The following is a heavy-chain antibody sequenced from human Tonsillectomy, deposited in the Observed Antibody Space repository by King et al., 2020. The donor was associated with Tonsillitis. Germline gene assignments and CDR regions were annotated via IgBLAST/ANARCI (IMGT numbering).Heavy chain of an antibody. J-gene: IGHJ6*01. CDR1: GFTFSSYW. CDR3: ARGYISGWASYYYYGMDV. Sequence: VQLVESGGGLVQPGGSLRLSCAASGFTFSSYWMSWVRQAPGKGLEWVANIKQDGSEKYYVDSVKGRFTISRDNAKHSLYLQMNSLRAEDTAVYYCARGYISGWASYYYYGMDVWGQGTTVTVSS. D-gene: IGHD6-19*01. CDR2: IKQDGSEK. V-gene: IGHV3-7*01.